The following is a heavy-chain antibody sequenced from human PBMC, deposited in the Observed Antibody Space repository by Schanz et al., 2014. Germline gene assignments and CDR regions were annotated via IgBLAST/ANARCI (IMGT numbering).Heavy chain of an antibody. Sequence: EVQLVESGGGLVKPGGSLRLSCAASTSIFNHAWMSWVRQAPGKGLEWLGRIKSKTDGETTDYAAPVKGRFSISTDDSKNTVYLQMTSLQTEDTAVYYCTADLWFGAVWGVWWGQGTLXTVSS. CDR1: TSIFNHAW. D-gene: IGHD3-10*01. J-gene: IGHJ4*02. V-gene: IGHV3-15*01. CDR3: TADLWFGAVWGVW. CDR2: IKSKTDGETT.